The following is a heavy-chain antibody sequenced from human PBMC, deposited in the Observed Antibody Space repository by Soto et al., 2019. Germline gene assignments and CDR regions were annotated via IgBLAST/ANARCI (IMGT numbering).Heavy chain of an antibody. J-gene: IGHJ6*02. V-gene: IGHV5-51*01. CDR3: AASIFYYAMHV. CDR2: IYPGDSDT. Sequence: GESLKISCKGSGYTFTNYWIGWVRQMPGKGLEWMGIIYPGDSDTKYNPSFQGQVTISADKSITTTYLRWTSLKASDTAIYYCAASIFYYAMHVWGQGTTVTVSS. CDR1: GYTFTNYW.